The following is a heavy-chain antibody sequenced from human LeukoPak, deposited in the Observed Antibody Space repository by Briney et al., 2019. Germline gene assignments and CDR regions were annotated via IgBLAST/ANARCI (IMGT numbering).Heavy chain of an antibody. CDR1: GGSISSSSYY. CDR2: IYYSGST. V-gene: IGHV4-39*01. D-gene: IGHD3-3*01. Sequence: PSETLSLTCTVSGGSISSSSYYWGWIRQPPGKGLEWIGSIYYSGSTYYNPSLKSRVTISVDTSKNQFSLKLSSVTAADTAVYYCARHVENNDFWSGYRPDYYYYYYMDVWGKGTTVTVSS. CDR3: ARHVENNDFWSGYRPDYYYYYYMDV. J-gene: IGHJ6*03.